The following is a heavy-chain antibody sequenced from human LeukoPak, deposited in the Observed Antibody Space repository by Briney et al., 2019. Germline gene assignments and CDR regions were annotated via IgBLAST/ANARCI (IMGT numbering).Heavy chain of an antibody. CDR3: IVFGDSNH. D-gene: IGHD4-17*01. CDR1: GLTGSHNY. Sequence: GGSLRLSCAASGLTGSHNYVSWVRQAPEKGLEWVSAIHTSGDTCYADSVKGRFTTSRDTSKNTLYLQINSLRVEDTAVYYCIVFGDSNHWGQGTLVTVSS. CDR2: IHTSGDT. V-gene: IGHV3-53*01. J-gene: IGHJ5*02.